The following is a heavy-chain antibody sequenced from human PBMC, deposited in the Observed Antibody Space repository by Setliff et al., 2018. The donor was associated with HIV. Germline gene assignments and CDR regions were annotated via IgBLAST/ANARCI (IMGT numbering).Heavy chain of an antibody. CDR1: GGSIGSYY. D-gene: IGHD1-26*01. Sequence: PSETLSLTCIVSGGSIGSYYWSWIRQSPGKGLEWIGYVYYTGSTNYNPSLKSRVTIGVDTSKNQFSLKLTSVTAADAAVYYCARRRPPPSGLYSAYYMDVWGTETTVTVSS. CDR2: VYYTGST. CDR3: ARRRPPPSGLYSAYYMDV. J-gene: IGHJ6*03. V-gene: IGHV4-59*08.